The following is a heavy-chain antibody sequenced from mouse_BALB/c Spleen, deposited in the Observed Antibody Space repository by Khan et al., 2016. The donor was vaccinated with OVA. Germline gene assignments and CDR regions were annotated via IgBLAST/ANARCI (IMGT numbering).Heavy chain of an antibody. D-gene: IGHD1-1*01. Sequence: VQLQQSGPEVVKPGASVKMSCKASGYTFTSSVMHWVKQKPGQGLEWIGYIYPSNDATKYNEKFSGKATLTSDTSSSTAYMQLSSLTSEDSAVCFGAWVDTYYGSLAYWGQGTLVTVSA. CDR2: IYPSNDAT. J-gene: IGHJ3*01. CDR1: GYTFTSSV. V-gene: IGHV1S136*01. CDR3: AWVDTYYGSLAY.